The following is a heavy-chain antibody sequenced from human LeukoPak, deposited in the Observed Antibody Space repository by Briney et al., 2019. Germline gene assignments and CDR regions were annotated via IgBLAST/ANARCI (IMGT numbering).Heavy chain of an antibody. Sequence: PSETLSLTCTVSGYSIRSGYYWGWIRQPPGKGLEWIGSIYYSGSTYYNPSLKSRVTISVDTSKNQFSLKLSSVTAADTAVYYCAREGGVAGPHTLYYYYYYYMDVWGKGTTVTVSS. CDR3: AREGGVAGPHTLYYYYYYYMDV. CDR2: IYYSGST. V-gene: IGHV4-38-2*02. J-gene: IGHJ6*03. D-gene: IGHD6-19*01. CDR1: GYSIRSGYY.